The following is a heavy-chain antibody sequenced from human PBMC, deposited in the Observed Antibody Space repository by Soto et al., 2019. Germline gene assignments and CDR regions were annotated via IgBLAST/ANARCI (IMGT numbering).Heavy chain of an antibody. D-gene: IGHD2-15*01. CDR2: ISAYNGNT. J-gene: IGHJ4*02. CDR1: GYTFTSYG. CDR3: ARETFPSYCSGGSCPYYFDY. V-gene: IGHV1-18*01. Sequence: GASVKVSCKASGYTFTSYGISWVRQAPGQGLEWMGRISAYNGNTNYAQKLQGRVTMTTDTSTSTAYMELRSLRSDDTAVYYCARETFPSYCSGGSCPYYFDYWGQGTLVTVSS.